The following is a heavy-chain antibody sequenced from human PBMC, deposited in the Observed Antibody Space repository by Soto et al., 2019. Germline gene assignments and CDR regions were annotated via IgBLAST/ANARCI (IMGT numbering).Heavy chain of an antibody. J-gene: IGHJ4*03. V-gene: IGHV3-23*01. D-gene: IGHD2-8*01. Sequence: GGSLRLSCAASGFTFNNYAMNWVRQAPGRGLEWVSIISPNGDSTYYADSVKGRFTISRDNSQNTVFLQMNSLRAEDTAIYFCAKVRLTDYLRYAPHRWGQGTLVTVCS. CDR3: AKVRLTDYLRYAPHR. CDR1: GFTFNNYA. CDR2: ISPNGDST.